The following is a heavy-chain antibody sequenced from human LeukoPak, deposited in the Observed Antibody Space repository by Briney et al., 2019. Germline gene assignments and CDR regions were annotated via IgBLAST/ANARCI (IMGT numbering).Heavy chain of an antibody. CDR1: GGSISSSSYY. D-gene: IGHD3-3*01. CDR2: IYYSGST. V-gene: IGHV4-39*01. CDR3: ARHLRFLEWLLFGWFDP. J-gene: IGHJ5*02. Sequence: SETLSLTCTVSGGSISSSSYYWGWIRQPPGKGLEWIVSIYYSGSTYYNPSLKSRVTISVDTSKNQFSLKLSSVTAADTAVYYCARHLRFLEWLLFGWFDPWGQGTLVTVSS.